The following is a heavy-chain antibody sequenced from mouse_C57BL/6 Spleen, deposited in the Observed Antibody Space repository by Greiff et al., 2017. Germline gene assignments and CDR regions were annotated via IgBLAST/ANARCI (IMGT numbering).Heavy chain of an antibody. CDR2: ISGGGGNT. V-gene: IGHV5-9*01. J-gene: IGHJ1*03. Sequence: EVMLVESGGGLVKPGGSLKLSCAASGFTFSSYTMSWVRQTPEKRLEWVATISGGGGNTYYPDSVKGRFTISRDNAKNTLYLQMSSLRSEDTALYYCAIYYGSSTGYCDVWGTGTTVTVSS. D-gene: IGHD1-1*01. CDR3: AIYYGSSTGYCDV. CDR1: GFTFSSYT.